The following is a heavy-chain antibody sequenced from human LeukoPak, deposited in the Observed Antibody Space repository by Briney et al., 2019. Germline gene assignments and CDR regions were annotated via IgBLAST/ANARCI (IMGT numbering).Heavy chain of an antibody. CDR3: ARASVTAAGITTFDY. J-gene: IGHJ4*02. Sequence: SQTLSLTCAISGDSVSNNSAAWNWIRQSPSRGLEWLRRTYYRSKWYNDYAVSVKSRITIDPDTSKNQFSLQLNSVTPEDTAVYYCARASVTAAGITTFDYWGQGTLVTVSS. D-gene: IGHD6-13*01. V-gene: IGHV6-1*01. CDR1: GDSVSNNSAA. CDR2: TYYRSKWYN.